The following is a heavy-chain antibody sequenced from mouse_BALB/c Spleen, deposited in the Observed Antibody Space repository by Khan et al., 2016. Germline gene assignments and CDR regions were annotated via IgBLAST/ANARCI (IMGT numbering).Heavy chain of an antibody. CDR1: GFTFSDAW. D-gene: IGHD2-4*01. CDR2: IRSKANNNAT. V-gene: IGHV6-6*01. CDR3: TKRDYDWYFAV. Sequence: EVKLEESGGGLVQPGGSMKLSCAASGFTFSDAWMDWVRQSPEKGLEWVAEIRSKANNNATYYAESVKGRFSISRDESKSSLYLQMNKLRADDTGTSFCTKRDYDWYFAVWGAGTTVTVSS. J-gene: IGHJ1*01.